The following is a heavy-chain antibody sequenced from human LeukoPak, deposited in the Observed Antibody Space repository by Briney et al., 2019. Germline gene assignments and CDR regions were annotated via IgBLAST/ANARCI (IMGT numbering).Heavy chain of an antibody. Sequence: GESLKISCKGSGYSFTSYWIGWVRQMPGKGLEWMGIIYPGDSDTRYSPSFQGQVTISADKSISTAYLQWSSLKASDTAMYYCARRSSSTSKTDYYYYGMDVWGQGTTVTVSS. CDR2: IYPGDSDT. V-gene: IGHV5-51*01. D-gene: IGHD2-2*01. CDR3: ARRSSSTSKTDYYYYGMDV. J-gene: IGHJ6*02. CDR1: GYSFTSYW.